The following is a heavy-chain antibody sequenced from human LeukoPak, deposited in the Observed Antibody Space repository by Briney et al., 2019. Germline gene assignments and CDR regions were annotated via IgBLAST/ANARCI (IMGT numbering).Heavy chain of an antibody. J-gene: IGHJ4*02. Sequence: GGSLRLSCAASGFTFGDYAMYWVRQAPGKGLEWVSGISWNSGRIVYADSVKGRFTISRDNAKNSLYLQMNSLRAEDTALYYCAREGGGITMVRGVIQDGFDYWGQGTLVTVSS. D-gene: IGHD3-10*01. V-gene: IGHV3-9*01. CDR2: ISWNSGRI. CDR3: AREGGGITMVRGVIQDGFDY. CDR1: GFTFGDYA.